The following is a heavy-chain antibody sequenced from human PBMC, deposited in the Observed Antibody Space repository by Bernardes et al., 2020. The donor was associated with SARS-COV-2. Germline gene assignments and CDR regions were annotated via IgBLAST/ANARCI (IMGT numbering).Heavy chain of an antibody. CDR2: ISGSGGST. Sequence: VGSLFLSCAASGFTFSSSAMSWVRQAPGPGLAWVSAISGSGGSTYYADSVKGRFTISRDNSKNTLYLQMNSLRAEDTAVYYCAPSSRGPPPPPPLEWLYKLGRGYYFDYWGQGTLVTVSS. D-gene: IGHD3-3*01. V-gene: IGHV3-23*01. CDR1: GFTFSSSA. J-gene: IGHJ4*02. CDR3: APSSRGPPPPPPLEWLYKLGRGYYFDY.